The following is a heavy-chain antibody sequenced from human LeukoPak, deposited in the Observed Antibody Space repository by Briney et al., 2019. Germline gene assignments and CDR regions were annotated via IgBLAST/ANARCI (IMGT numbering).Heavy chain of an antibody. CDR3: AREQISGWLDFDY. Sequence: GGSLRLSCAASGFTFSSYAMHWVRQAPGKGLEWMAVISYDGSNKYYADSVKGRFTISRDNSKNTLYLQMNSLRAEDTAVYYCAREQISGWLDFDYWGQGTLVTVSS. CDR1: GFTFSSYA. CDR2: ISYDGSNK. V-gene: IGHV3-30-3*01. D-gene: IGHD6-19*01. J-gene: IGHJ4*02.